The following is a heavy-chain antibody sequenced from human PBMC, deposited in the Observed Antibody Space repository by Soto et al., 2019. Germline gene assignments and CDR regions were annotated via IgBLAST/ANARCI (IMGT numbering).Heavy chain of an antibody. Sequence: ASVKVSCKASGYTFTSYGISWVRQAPRQGLEWMGWISAYNGNTNYAQKFQGRVTITTDTSTSTAYMELSGLRSEDTAVYYCARDIGTIFGVVIDYWGQGTLVTVSS. CDR3: ARDIGTIFGVVIDY. D-gene: IGHD3-3*01. V-gene: IGHV1-18*01. CDR1: GYTFTSYG. CDR2: ISAYNGNT. J-gene: IGHJ4*02.